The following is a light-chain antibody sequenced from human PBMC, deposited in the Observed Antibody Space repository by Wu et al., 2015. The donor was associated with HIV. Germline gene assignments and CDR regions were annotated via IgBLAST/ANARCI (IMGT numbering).Light chain of an antibody. V-gene: IGKV3-20*01. J-gene: IGKJ2*01. CDR1: QSIGNK. Sequence: MVMTQSPATLSVSPGERATLSCRASQSIGNKLAWYQQKPGQAPRLLIYGASSRATGIPDRFSGSGSGTDFTLTISRLEPEDFAVYYCQQYGSSPRTFGQGTKLEIK. CDR3: QQYGSSPRT. CDR2: GAS.